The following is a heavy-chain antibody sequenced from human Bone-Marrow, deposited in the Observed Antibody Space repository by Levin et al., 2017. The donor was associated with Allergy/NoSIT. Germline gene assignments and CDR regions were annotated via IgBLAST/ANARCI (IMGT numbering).Heavy chain of an antibody. V-gene: IGHV3-33*08. CDR3: ARDGVSRGSKCDSKIDFYEMDV. CDR1: GFTFTNYG. CDR2: IWFDGISK. J-gene: IGHJ6*02. D-gene: IGHD3-10*01. Sequence: GGSLRLSCVGSGFTFTNYGMHWVRQAPGKGLEWMATIWFDGISKFHADSVKGRFTVSRDNSKNTLYLQMNSLRAEDTAVYYCARDGVSRGSKCDSKIDFYEMDVWGQGITVTVAS.